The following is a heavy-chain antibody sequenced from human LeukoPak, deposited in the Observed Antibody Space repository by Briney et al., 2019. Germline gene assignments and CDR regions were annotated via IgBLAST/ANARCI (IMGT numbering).Heavy chain of an antibody. Sequence: SETLSLTCTVSGGSISSHYWSWIRQPPGKGLEWVGYIYYSGSTNYNPSLKSRVTISVDTSKNQFSLKLSSVTAADTAVYYCARDNPGYSSSWYPHSWFDPWGQGTLVTVSS. CDR1: GGSISSHY. V-gene: IGHV4-59*11. CDR3: ARDNPGYSSSWYPHSWFDP. J-gene: IGHJ5*02. D-gene: IGHD6-13*01. CDR2: IYYSGST.